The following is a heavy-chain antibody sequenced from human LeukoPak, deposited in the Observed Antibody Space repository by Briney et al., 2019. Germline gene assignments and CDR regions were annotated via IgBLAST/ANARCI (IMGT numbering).Heavy chain of an antibody. CDR2: INPSGGST. Sequence: ASVKVSCKASGYTLTSYYMHWVRQAPGQGLEWMGIINPSGGSTSYAQKFQGRVTMTRDTSTSTVYMELSSLRSEDTAVYYCARGKEASYYPYYYYYYYMDVWGKGTTVTVSS. J-gene: IGHJ6*03. CDR3: ARGKEASYYPYYYYYYYMDV. CDR1: GYTLTSYY. V-gene: IGHV1-46*01. D-gene: IGHD3-10*01.